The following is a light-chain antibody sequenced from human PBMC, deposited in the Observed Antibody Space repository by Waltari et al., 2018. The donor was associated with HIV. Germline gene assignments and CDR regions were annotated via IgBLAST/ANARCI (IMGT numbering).Light chain of an antibody. CDR2: DVS. J-gene: IGLJ2*01. V-gene: IGLV2-14*03. CDR3: SAYARSAAHVI. CDR1: SRDVGGYRY. Sequence: QSALTQPASVSGSPGQSITISCSGTSRDVGGYRYVSWYQQHPGKAPKLVIFDVSNRPSGVSNRFSASRSGNTASLTISGLQTEDEGDYFCSAYARSAAHVIFGGGTK.